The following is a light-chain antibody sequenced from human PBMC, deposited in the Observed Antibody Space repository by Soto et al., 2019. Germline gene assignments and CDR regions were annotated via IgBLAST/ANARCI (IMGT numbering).Light chain of an antibody. CDR2: DVS. Sequence: QSALTQPASVSGSPGQSITISCTGTCSDVGGYNYVSWYQQHPGKAPKLMIYDVSNRPSGVSNRFSGSKSGNTASLTISGLQAEDEADYYCSSYTSSSTQVFGTGTKLTVL. CDR1: CSDVGGYNY. J-gene: IGLJ1*01. V-gene: IGLV2-14*01. CDR3: SSYTSSSTQV.